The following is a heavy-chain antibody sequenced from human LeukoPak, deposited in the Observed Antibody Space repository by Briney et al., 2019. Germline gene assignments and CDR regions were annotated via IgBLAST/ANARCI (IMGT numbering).Heavy chain of an antibody. J-gene: IGHJ4*02. D-gene: IGHD6-19*01. CDR3: ARILDSAWGELGY. CDR1: GFTFSSYE. Sequence: GGSLRLSCAASGFTFSSYEMNWVRQAPGKGLEWVSYIGSSGTNIYYADSVKGRFTISRDNSKNTLYLQTNSLRAEDTAVYYCARILDSAWGELGYWGQGTLVTVSS. CDR2: IGSSGTNI. V-gene: IGHV3-48*03.